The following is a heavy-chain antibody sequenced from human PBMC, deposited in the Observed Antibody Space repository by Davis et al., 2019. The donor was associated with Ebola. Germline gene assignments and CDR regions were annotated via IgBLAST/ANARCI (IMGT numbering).Heavy chain of an antibody. CDR1: GFTFSSYW. Sequence: GESLKISCAASGFTFSSYWMSWVRQAPGKGLEWVANIKQDGSEKYYVDSVKGRFTISRDNAKNSLYLQMNSLRDEDTAVYYCARDLGAGDEGDAFDIWGQGTMVTVSS. CDR3: ARDLGAGDEGDAFDI. D-gene: IGHD7-27*01. J-gene: IGHJ3*02. CDR2: IKQDGSEK. V-gene: IGHV3-7*01.